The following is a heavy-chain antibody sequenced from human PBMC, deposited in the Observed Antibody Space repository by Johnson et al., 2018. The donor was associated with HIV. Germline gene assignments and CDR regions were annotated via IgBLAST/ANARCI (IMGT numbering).Heavy chain of an antibody. CDR2: ISYDGSNK. Sequence: HVQLVESGGGVVQPGRSLRLSCAASGFTFSSYAMHWVRQAPGKGLEWVAVISYDGSNKYYADSVKGRFTISRDNSKNTLYLQMNSLRAEDTAVYYCASGVTARAPLLIWGQGTMVTVSS. CDR3: ASGVTARAPLLI. J-gene: IGHJ3*02. CDR1: GFTFSSYA. V-gene: IGHV3-30*04. D-gene: IGHD6-6*01.